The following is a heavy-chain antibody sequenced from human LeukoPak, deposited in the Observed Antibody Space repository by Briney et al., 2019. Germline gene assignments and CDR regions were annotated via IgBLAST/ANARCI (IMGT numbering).Heavy chain of an antibody. Sequence: GGSLRLSCAASGFTFSDYYMSWIRQAPGKGLEWVSYISSSGSTIYYADSVKGRFTISRDNAKNSLYLQMNSLRAEDTAVYYCAKDGERLGAAAYNLFHPGGRGTRVRLSS. J-gene: IGHJ5*02. V-gene: IGHV3-11*01. D-gene: IGHD2-15*01. CDR1: GFTFSDYY. CDR3: AKDGERLGAAAYNLFHP. CDR2: ISSSGSTI.